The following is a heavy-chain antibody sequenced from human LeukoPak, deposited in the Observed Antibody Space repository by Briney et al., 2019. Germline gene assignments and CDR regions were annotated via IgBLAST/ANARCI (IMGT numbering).Heavy chain of an antibody. Sequence: PSETLSLTCTVSGGSISSGGYYWSWIRQHPGKGLEWIGYIYYSGSTYYNPSLKSRVTISVDTSKNQFSLKLSSVTAADTAVYYRARNRPYYFDYWGQGTLVTVSS. CDR3: ARNRPYYFDY. V-gene: IGHV4-31*03. CDR2: IYYSGST. J-gene: IGHJ4*02. D-gene: IGHD2/OR15-2a*01. CDR1: GGSISSGGYY.